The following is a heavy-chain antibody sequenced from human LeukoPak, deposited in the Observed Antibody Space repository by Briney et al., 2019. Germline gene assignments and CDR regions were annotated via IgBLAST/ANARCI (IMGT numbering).Heavy chain of an antibody. D-gene: IGHD6-13*01. CDR2: IYYSGRT. J-gene: IGHJ6*02. Sequence: SETLSLTCTVAGGSISSSSYYGGWIRQPPGKWLEWIWSIYYSGRTYYNPSLNSRVTISVVTSKNQFSLKLSSVTAADTAVYSCASGQQLNYYYYGMAVWGQGTTVTVSS. V-gene: IGHV4-39*07. CDR1: GGSISSSSYY. CDR3: ASGQQLNYYYYGMAV.